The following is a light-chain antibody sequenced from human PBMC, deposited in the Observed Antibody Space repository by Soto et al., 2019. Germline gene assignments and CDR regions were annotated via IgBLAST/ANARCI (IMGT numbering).Light chain of an antibody. Sequence: QLVLTQSPSASASLGASVKLTCTLSSGHRNYDIAWHQQQPEKGPRYLMKVNSDGSHTKGDGIPARFSGSSSGAERHLTISSLQSEDEADYYGQTWATGIRVFGGGTKVTVL. CDR1: SGHRNYD. CDR2: VNSDGSH. V-gene: IGLV4-69*01. J-gene: IGLJ3*02. CDR3: QTWATGIRV.